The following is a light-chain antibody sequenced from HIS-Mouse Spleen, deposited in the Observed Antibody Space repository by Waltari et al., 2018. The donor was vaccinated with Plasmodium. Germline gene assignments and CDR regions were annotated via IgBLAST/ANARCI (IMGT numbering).Light chain of an antibody. CDR1: QSVSSN. CDR3: QQYNNWSFT. Sequence: EIVMTQSPATLSVSPGERATLSCRASQSVSSNLAWYQQKPGQAPRLIIYGASTRATGIPARVSGSGSGTEFTLTISSLQSEDFAVYYCQQYNNWSFTFGPGTKVDIK. CDR2: GAS. J-gene: IGKJ3*01. V-gene: IGKV3-15*01.